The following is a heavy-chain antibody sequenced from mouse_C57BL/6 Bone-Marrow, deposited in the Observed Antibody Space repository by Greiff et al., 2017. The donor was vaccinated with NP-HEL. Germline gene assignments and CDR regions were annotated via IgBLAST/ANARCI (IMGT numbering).Heavy chain of an antibody. V-gene: IGHV10-1*01. CDR3: VRGAAQATDFDY. D-gene: IGHD3-2*02. Sequence: EVKLVESGGGLVQPKGSLKLSCAASGFSFNTYAMNWVRQAPGKGLEWVARIRSKSNNYATYYADSVKDRFTISRDDSESMLYLQMNNLKTEDTAMYYFVRGAAQATDFDYWGQGTTLTVSS. CDR2: IRSKSNNYAT. CDR1: GFSFNTYA. J-gene: IGHJ2*01.